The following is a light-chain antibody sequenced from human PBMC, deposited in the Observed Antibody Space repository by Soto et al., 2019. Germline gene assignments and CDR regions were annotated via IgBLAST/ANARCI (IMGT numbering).Light chain of an antibody. Sequence: EIVLTQSPGTLSLSPGERATLSCRASQSVSDFLGWYQQKPGQPPRLLIYDASHRATGIPTRFSGSGFATDFTLTISSLEPDDFAVYFCQQRAKWPLTFGGGTKIEVK. CDR2: DAS. CDR3: QQRAKWPLT. J-gene: IGKJ4*01. V-gene: IGKV3-11*01. CDR1: QSVSDF.